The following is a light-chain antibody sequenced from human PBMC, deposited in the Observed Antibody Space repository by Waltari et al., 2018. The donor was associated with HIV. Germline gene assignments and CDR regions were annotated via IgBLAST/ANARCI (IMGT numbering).Light chain of an antibody. CDR1: QSVLSSSNNKNY. J-gene: IGKJ5*01. Sequence: DIVMTQSPDSMAVSLGQRATINCKSSQSVLSSSNNKNYLAWYQQRPGQPPKHLISWASARESGVSDRISGSGSGTDFTLTINSLQAEDVAVYYCQQYYNTPSITFGQGTRLEIK. V-gene: IGKV4-1*01. CDR2: WAS. CDR3: QQYYNTPSIT.